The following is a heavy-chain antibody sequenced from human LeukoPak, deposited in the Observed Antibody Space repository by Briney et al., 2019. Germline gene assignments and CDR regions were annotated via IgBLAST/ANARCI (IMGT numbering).Heavy chain of an antibody. J-gene: IGHJ4*02. V-gene: IGHV3-73*01. CDR2: IRSKANSYAT. D-gene: IGHD3-9*01. Sequence: PGGSLRLSCAASGFTFSGSAMHWVRQASGKGLEWVGRIRSKANSYATAYAASVKGSFTISRDDSKNTAYLQMNSLKTEDTAVYYCTRQEGGGYDILTGYYLGTDYWGQGTLVTVSS. CDR3: TRQEGGGYDILTGYYLGTDY. CDR1: GFTFSGSA.